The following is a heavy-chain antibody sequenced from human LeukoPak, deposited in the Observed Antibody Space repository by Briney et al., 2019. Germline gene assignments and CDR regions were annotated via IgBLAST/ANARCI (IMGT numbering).Heavy chain of an antibody. CDR2: ISYDGSNK. D-gene: IGHD6-13*01. Sequence: PGGSLRLSCAASGFTFSTHTMHWVRQAPGKGLEWVAVISYDGSNKYYAESVKGRFTISRDNSKNTLDLQMNSLRAEDTAVYYCASSRSSSWHNFDYWGQGTLVTVSS. CDR3: ASSRSSSWHNFDY. V-gene: IGHV3-30-3*01. CDR1: GFTFSTHT. J-gene: IGHJ4*02.